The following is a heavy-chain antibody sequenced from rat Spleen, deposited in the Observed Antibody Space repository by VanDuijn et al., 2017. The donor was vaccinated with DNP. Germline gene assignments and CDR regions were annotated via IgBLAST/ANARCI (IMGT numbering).Heavy chain of an antibody. Sequence: QIQLRQSGAEPAKPGSSVKISCKASGYTFTTYYIGWIKQTTRQGLEFIGYINMGSGGTYYNEKFKGKATLTVDKSSSTAFMQLSSLTPDDSAVYYCARGSRVWFAYWGQGTLVTVSS. CDR3: ARGSRVWFAY. CDR1: GYTFTTYY. D-gene: IGHD1-11*01. CDR2: INMGSGGT. J-gene: IGHJ3*01. V-gene: IGHV1-43*01.